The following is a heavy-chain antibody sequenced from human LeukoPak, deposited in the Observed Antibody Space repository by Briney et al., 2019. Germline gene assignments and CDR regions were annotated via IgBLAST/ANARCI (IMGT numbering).Heavy chain of an antibody. V-gene: IGHV3-15*01. Sequence: PGGSLRLSCAASGFTFSNAWMSWVRQAPGKGLEWVGRIKSKTDGGTTDYAAPVKGRFTISRDDSKNTLYLQMNSLKTEDTAVYYCTTDPVTRAAARPDYWGQGTLVTVSS. CDR2: IKSKTDGGTT. CDR3: TTDPVTRAAARPDY. CDR1: GFTFSNAW. D-gene: IGHD6-6*01. J-gene: IGHJ4*02.